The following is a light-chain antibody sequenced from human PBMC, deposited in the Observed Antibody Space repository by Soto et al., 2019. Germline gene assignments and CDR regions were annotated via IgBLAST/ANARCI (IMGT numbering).Light chain of an antibody. CDR1: SSDVGGYNY. J-gene: IGLJ2*01. V-gene: IGLV2-14*01. CDR3: SSYTSGRTLI. Sequence: QSVLTQPASVSGSPGQSITISCTGTSSDVGGYNYVCWFQQYPGKAPRLMIYEVSNRPSGVSNRFSGSKSGNTASLTISGLQAEDEADYYCSSYTSGRTLIFGGGTKLTVL. CDR2: EVS.